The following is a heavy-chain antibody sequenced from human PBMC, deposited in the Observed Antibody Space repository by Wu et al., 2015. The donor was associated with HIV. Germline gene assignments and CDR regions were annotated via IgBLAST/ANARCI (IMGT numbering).Heavy chain of an antibody. CDR1: GYTFTAAY. V-gene: IGHV1-2*02. Sequence: QVHLVQSGAEVKKPGASVKVSCKASGYTFTAAYIHWVRQAPGQGLEWMGSINPNSGGANYAQNVQGRVTITRDKSISTAYMELNTLRSDDTAVYYCAAVYCTGGICYLGYWGQGTLLIVSS. CDR3: AAVYCTGGICYLGY. J-gene: IGHJ4*02. CDR2: INPNSGGA. D-gene: IGHD2-8*02.